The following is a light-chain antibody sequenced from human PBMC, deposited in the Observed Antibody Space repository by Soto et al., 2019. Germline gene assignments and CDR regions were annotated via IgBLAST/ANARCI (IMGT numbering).Light chain of an antibody. Sequence: DIQMTQSPSPLSASIGDRVTITCRASQSIDNWLAWYQQKPGKAPQLLIYDASRVKTGVPSRFTASGSGTEFTLNIHTLRADDSETYFCQHYNGYPYTFGPGTKVDIK. CDR3: QHYNGYPYT. J-gene: IGKJ2*01. CDR1: QSIDNW. V-gene: IGKV1-5*01. CDR2: DAS.